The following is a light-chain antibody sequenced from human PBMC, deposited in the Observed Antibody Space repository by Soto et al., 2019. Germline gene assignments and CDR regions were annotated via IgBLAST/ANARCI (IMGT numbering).Light chain of an antibody. Sequence: AMRVTQSPSTLSASTGDRVPITCRASQGISSYLAWYQQKPGKAPKLLIYAASTLQSGVPSRFSGSGSGTDFTLTTSCLQSEDFATYYCQQYYSYLRTFGQGTKVDIK. CDR2: AAS. J-gene: IGKJ1*01. CDR3: QQYYSYLRT. V-gene: IGKV1-8*01. CDR1: QGISSY.